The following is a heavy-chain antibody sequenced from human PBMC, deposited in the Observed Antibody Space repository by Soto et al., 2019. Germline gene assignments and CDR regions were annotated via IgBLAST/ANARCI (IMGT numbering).Heavy chain of an antibody. D-gene: IGHD5-18*01. CDR1: GDSISSYY. CDR2: IYYSGST. V-gene: IGHV4-59*01. CDR3: ARDNGYSYGYTLDH. J-gene: IGHJ4*02. Sequence: PSETLSLTCSVSGDSISSYYWSWIRQPPGKGLEWIGYIYYSGSTNYNPSLKSRVTISVDTSKNQFSLKLSSVTAADTAVYYCARDNGYSYGYTLDHWGQGTLVTVSS.